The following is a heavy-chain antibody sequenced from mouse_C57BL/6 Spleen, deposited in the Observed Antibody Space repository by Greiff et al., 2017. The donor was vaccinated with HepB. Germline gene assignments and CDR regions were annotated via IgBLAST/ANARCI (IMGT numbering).Heavy chain of an antibody. J-gene: IGHJ2*01. CDR2: IDPEDGDT. D-gene: IGHD1-1*01. CDR1: GFNIKDYY. CDR3: TIPSSYGSPDY. V-gene: IGHV14-1*01. Sequence: EVQLQQSGAELVRPGASVKLSCTASGFNIKDYYMHWVKQRPEQGLEWIGRIDPEDGDTEYAPKFQGKATMTADTSSNTAYLQLSSPTSEDTALYYCTIPSSYGSPDYWGQGTTLTVSS.